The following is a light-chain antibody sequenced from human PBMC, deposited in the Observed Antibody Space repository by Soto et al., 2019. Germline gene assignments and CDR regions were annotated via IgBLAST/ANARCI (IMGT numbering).Light chain of an antibody. CDR3: SSYTIGNTRHIV. CDR2: YVT. Sequence: QSVLTQPASVSGSPGQSFTISCTGTSSDVGGYNYVSWYQHHPGKAPKLTSYYVTNRPPGVSNPFSGSKSGNTASLTISRLQPEDEADYYCSSYTIGNTRHIVFGTGTKVTVL. CDR1: SSDVGGYNY. V-gene: IGLV2-14*03. J-gene: IGLJ1*01.